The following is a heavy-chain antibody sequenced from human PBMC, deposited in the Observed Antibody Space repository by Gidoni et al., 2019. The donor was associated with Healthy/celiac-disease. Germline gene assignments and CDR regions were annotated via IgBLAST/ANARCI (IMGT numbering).Heavy chain of an antibody. Sequence: QVQLVQSGADVKKPGASVTVSCQASGSTFTSYGISWVRQAPGQGLEWMGWISAYKGNTNYAQKLQGRVTMTTDTSTSTAYMELRSLRSDDTAVYYCARDDYDILTGQLWFDPWGQGTLVTVSS. CDR2: ISAYKGNT. CDR1: GSTFTSYG. D-gene: IGHD3-9*01. J-gene: IGHJ5*02. CDR3: ARDDYDILTGQLWFDP. V-gene: IGHV1-18*04.